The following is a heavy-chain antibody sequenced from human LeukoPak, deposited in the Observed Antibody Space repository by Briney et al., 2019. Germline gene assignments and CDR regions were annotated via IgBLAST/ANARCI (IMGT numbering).Heavy chain of an antibody. CDR3: AGGYSSSWSSNNWFDP. D-gene: IGHD6-13*01. CDR1: GGSISSYY. Sequence: SETLSLTCTVSGGSISSYYWSWIRQPPGKGLEWMGFIYYSGSTNYNPSLKSRVTISVETSKNKFSLKLSSVTAADTAVYYCAGGYSSSWSSNNWFDPWGQGTLVTVSS. V-gene: IGHV4-59*01. CDR2: IYYSGST. J-gene: IGHJ5*02.